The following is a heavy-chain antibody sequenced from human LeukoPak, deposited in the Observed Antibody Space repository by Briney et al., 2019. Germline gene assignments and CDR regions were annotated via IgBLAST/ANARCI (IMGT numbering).Heavy chain of an antibody. J-gene: IGHJ4*02. CDR1: GFTFSCYSM. Sequence: PGGSLRLSCAVSGFTFSCYSMNWVRQPPGKGLEWIGEIYHSGSTNYNPSLKSRVTISVDKSKNQFSLNLSSVTAADTAVYYCAVNGGYWGQGTLVIVSS. V-gene: IGHV4-4*02. CDR2: IYHSGST. CDR3: AVNGGY. D-gene: IGHD7-27*01.